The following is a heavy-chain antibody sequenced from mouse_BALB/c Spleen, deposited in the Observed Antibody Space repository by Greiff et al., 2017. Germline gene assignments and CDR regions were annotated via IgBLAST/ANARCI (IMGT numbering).Heavy chain of an antibody. CDR2: ISSGGSYT. D-gene: IGHD2-3*01. V-gene: IGHV5-9-4*01. CDR3: ARVDVFYFDV. CDR1: GFTFSSYA. J-gene: IGHJ1*01. Sequence: EVKLVESGGGLVKPGGSLKLSCAASGFTFSSYAMSWVRQSPEKRLEWVAEISSGGSYTYYPDTVTGRFTISRDNAKNTLYLEMSSLRSEDTAMYYCARVDVFYFDVWGAGTTVTVSS.